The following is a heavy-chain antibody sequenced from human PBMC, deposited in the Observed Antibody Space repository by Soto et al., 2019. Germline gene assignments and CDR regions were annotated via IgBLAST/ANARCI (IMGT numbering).Heavy chain of an antibody. V-gene: IGHV3-73*02. CDR3: TTLSRSEVFWLDP. J-gene: IGHJ5*02. CDR1: GITFSDSA. Sequence: EVQLLESGGGLVQPGGSLRISCAASGITFSDSAIHWVRQASGKGLERIGRIKPRSANYATAYAASVTGRFTSFRDDSKNMAYLQMNSLNTEDTAIYFCTTLSRSEVFWLDPWGQGTLVTVSS. CDR2: IKPRSANYAT.